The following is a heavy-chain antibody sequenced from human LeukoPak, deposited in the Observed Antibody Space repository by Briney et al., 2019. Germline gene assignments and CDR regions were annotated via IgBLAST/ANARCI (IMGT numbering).Heavy chain of an antibody. CDR2: IHHSGST. CDR3: ARRQLLYFFDL. J-gene: IGHJ4*02. D-gene: IGHD1-1*01. CDR1: GGFLSGYS. V-gene: IGHV4-34*01. Sequence: PSETLSLTCGVYGGFLSGYSWSWIRQSPGKGLEWIGEIHHSGSTNYNPALKSRVNMSVDTSKNHFSLSLASVTAADTAVYYCARRQLLYFFDLWGRGTLVTVSS.